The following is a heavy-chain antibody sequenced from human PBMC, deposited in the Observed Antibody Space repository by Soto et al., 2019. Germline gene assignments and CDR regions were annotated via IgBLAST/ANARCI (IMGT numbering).Heavy chain of an antibody. Sequence: QVQLVQSGAEVKKPGSSVKVSCQASGGTFSSFTINWVRQAPGQGLEWMGWIIPIFGTAAYAQKFQGRVTITADESTSAAHMELSSLRSEDTAVYFCAGVPVSPRYSGDGYKFYGMDVWGQGTTVTGYS. CDR1: GGTFSSFT. J-gene: IGHJ6*02. CDR3: AGVPVSPRYSGDGYKFYGMDV. V-gene: IGHV1-69*01. D-gene: IGHD5-12*01. CDR2: IIPIFGTA.